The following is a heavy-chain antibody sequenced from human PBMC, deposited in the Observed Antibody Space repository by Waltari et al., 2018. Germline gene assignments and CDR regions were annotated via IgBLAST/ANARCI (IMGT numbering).Heavy chain of an antibody. V-gene: IGHV3-23*01. CDR3: AKVLNNWPDVFDV. J-gene: IGHJ3*01. Sequence: SGFTFSSDAMTWVRQAPGEGLEWVSAISGSGDSTYYADSVRGRFTISGDSSRNTVWLQMSSLRVEDTAVYFCAKVLNNWPDVFDVWGQGTMVTVSS. CDR2: ISGSGDST. CDR1: GFTFSSDA.